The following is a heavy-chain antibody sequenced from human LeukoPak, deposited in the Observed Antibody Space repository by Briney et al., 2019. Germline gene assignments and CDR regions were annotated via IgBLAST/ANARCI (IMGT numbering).Heavy chain of an antibody. CDR2: IYTSGST. D-gene: IGHD1-14*01. J-gene: IGHJ3*02. CDR1: GGSISSGSYY. CDR3: AREGNHAFDI. V-gene: IGHV4-61*02. Sequence: PSETLSLTCTVSGGSISSGSYYCSWIRRPAGKGLEWIGRIYTSGSTNYNPSLKSRVTISVDTSKNQFSLKLSSVTAADTAVYYCAREGNHAFDIWGQGTMVTVSS.